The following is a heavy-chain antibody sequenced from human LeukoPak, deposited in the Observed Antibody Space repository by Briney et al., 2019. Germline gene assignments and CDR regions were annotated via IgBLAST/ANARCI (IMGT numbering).Heavy chain of an antibody. CDR2: IYTSGST. CDR3: ARVIGDVDTGVYDAFDI. CDR1: GGSISSGSYY. D-gene: IGHD5-18*01. J-gene: IGHJ3*02. Sequence: SETLSLTCTVSGGSISSGSYYWSWIRQPAGKGLEWIGRIYTSGSTNYNPSLKSRVTISVDTSKNQFSLKLSSVTAADTAVYYCARVIGDVDTGVYDAFDIWGQGTMVTVSS. V-gene: IGHV4-61*02.